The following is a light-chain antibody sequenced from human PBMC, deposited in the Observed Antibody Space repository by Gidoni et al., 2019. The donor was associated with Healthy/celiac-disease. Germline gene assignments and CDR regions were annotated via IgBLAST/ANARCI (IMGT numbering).Light chain of an antibody. V-gene: IGKV1-39*01. CDR2: AAS. J-gene: IGKJ4*01. CDR1: QSISSY. CDR3: QQSYSTPLT. Sequence: DIQMTQSPSSLSASVGDRVTITCRASQSISSYLNWYQQKPGKAPKLLIYAASSLQSGNPSRFSGSGSGTDFTLTISSLHPEDFATYYCQQSYSTPLTFXGXTKVXIK.